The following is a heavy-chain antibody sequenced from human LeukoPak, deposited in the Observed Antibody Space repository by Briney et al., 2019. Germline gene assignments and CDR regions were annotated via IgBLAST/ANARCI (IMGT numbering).Heavy chain of an antibody. J-gene: IGHJ6*01. CDR1: GFTFSSYS. Sequence: GGSLRLSCAASGFTFSSYSMNWVRQAPGKGLEWVSSISNSSSYIYYADSVKGRFTISRDNAKNSLYLQMNSLRAEDTAVYYCARADFWSGYNIYYYYYGMDVWGQGTTVTVSS. CDR2: ISNSSSYI. D-gene: IGHD3-3*01. CDR3: ARADFWSGYNIYYYYYGMDV. V-gene: IGHV3-21*01.